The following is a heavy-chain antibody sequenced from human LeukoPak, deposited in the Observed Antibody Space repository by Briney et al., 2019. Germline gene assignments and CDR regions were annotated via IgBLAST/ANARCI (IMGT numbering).Heavy chain of an antibody. CDR2: INGSGGST. CDR3: ARAEVGATTLDY. Sequence: GGSLRLSCAASVFTFSIYAMSWVREAPGKGLEWVSDINGSGGSTYYADSVKGRYTISRDNSKNTLYLQMNSLRAEDTAVYYCARAEVGATTLDYWGQGTLVTVSS. D-gene: IGHD1-26*01. CDR1: VFTFSIYA. J-gene: IGHJ4*02. V-gene: IGHV3-23*01.